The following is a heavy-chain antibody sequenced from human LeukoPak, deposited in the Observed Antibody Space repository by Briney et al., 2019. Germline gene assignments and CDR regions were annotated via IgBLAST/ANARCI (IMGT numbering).Heavy chain of an antibody. V-gene: IGHV4-61*08. D-gene: IGHD1-26*01. CDR2: IYYSGST. Sequence: PSETLPLTCTVSGGSTIRSGDYYWSWIRQPPGKGLEWIGYIYYSGSTNYNPSLKSRVTISVDTSKNQFSLKLSSVTAADTAVYYCARQGRHPWALLGAFDIWGQGTMVTVSS. J-gene: IGHJ3*02. CDR1: GGSTIRSGDYY. CDR3: ARQGRHPWALLGAFDI.